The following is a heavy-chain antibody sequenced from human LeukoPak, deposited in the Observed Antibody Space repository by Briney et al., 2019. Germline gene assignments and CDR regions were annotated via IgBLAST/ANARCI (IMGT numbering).Heavy chain of an antibody. V-gene: IGHV3-23*01. J-gene: IGHJ5*02. D-gene: IGHD3-10*01. CDR1: GFTFSSYA. CDR2: ISGSGGST. CDR3: ARGASGIGGIRFDP. Sequence: GGSLRLSCAASGFTFSSYAMSWVRQAPGKGLEWVSAISGSGGSTYYADSVKGRFTISRDNAKNSLYLQMNSLRAEDTAVYYCARGASGIGGIRFDPWGQGTLVTVSS.